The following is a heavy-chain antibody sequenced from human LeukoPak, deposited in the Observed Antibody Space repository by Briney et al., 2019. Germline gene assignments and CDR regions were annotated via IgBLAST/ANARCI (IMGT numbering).Heavy chain of an antibody. CDR2: ISAYNGNT. CDR3: ARAPTYYYGSGSYRATYYYYYYMDV. J-gene: IGHJ6*03. Sequence: ASVKLSCKASGYTFTSYGISWVRQVPGQGLEWMGWISAYNGNTNYAQKLQRRVTMTTDTSTSTAYMELRSLRSDDTAVYYCARAPTYYYGSGSYRATYYYYYYMDVGGKGTTVTVS. D-gene: IGHD3-10*01. V-gene: IGHV1-18*01. CDR1: GYTFTSYG.